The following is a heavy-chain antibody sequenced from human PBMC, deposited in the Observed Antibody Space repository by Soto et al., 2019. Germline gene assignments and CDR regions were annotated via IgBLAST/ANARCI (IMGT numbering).Heavy chain of an antibody. Sequence: QVQLVESGGGVVQPGRSLRLSCAASGFTFSSYGMHWVRQAPGKGLEWVAVISYDGSNKYYADSVKGRFTISRDNSKNTLYLQMNSLRAEDTAVYYCATTIVLLPAAQNAFDIWGQGTMVTVSS. V-gene: IGHV3-30*03. CDR1: GFTFSSYG. D-gene: IGHD2-2*01. CDR2: ISYDGSNK. J-gene: IGHJ3*02. CDR3: ATTIVLLPAAQNAFDI.